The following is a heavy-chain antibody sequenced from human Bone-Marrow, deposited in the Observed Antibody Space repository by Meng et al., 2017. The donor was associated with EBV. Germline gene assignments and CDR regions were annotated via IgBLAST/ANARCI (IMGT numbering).Heavy chain of an antibody. V-gene: IGHV1-8*01. CDR3: ARGRLEARGYFDP. Sequence: QLQAGQSGAEVKKTGASVKVSCKASGYTFTSYDINWVRQATGQGLEWMGWMNHNSGNTGYAQKFQGRVTMTRNTSISTAYMELSSLRSEDTAVYYCARGRLEARGYFDPWGQGTLVTVSS. D-gene: IGHD3-3*01. CDR2: MNHNSGNT. CDR1: GYTFTSYD. J-gene: IGHJ5*02.